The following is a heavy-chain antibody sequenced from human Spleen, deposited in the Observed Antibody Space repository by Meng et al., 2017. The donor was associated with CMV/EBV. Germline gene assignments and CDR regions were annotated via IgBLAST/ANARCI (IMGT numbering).Heavy chain of an antibody. CDR2: ISYDGSNK. J-gene: IGHJ3*02. CDR1: GFTFSSYA. Sequence: GESLKISCAASGFTFSSYAMHWVRQAPGKGLEWVAVISYDGSNKYYADSVKVRFTISRDNSKNTLYLQMNSLRAEDTAVYYCARDTRRFLEWLIPHDAFDIWGQGTMVTVSS. D-gene: IGHD3-3*01. V-gene: IGHV3-30-3*01. CDR3: ARDTRRFLEWLIPHDAFDI.